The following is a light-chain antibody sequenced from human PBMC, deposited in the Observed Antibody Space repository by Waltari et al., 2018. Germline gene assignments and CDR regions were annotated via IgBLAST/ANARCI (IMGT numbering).Light chain of an antibody. J-gene: IGKJ2*01. Sequence: DIEMTQSPDSLTVSLGERATINCKSSQSVLDRSNNKDYLAWYQQKPGQSLKLLIFWASSRKSDVPDRLSGSGAGTDFTLATSHLRAEGVAVYYGQQYYSTPTFGPGTKLEI. CDR1: QSVLDRSNNKDY. CDR3: QQYYSTPT. CDR2: WAS. V-gene: IGKV4-1*01.